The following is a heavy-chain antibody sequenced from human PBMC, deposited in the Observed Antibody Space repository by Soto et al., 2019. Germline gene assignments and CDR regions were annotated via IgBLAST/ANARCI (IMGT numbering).Heavy chain of an antibody. CDR3: AKDISGGVGLRFLEPHGMDV. Sequence: GGSLRLSCAASGFTFSSYAMSWVRQAPGKGLEWVSAISGSGGSTYYADSVKGRFTISRDNSKNTLYLQMNSLRAEDTAVYYCAKDISGGVGLRFLEPHGMDVWGQGTTVTVSS. CDR2: ISGSGGST. J-gene: IGHJ6*02. V-gene: IGHV3-23*01. CDR1: GFTFSSYA. D-gene: IGHD3-3*01.